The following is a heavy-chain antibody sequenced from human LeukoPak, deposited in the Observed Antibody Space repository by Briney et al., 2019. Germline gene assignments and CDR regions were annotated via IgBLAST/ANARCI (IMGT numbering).Heavy chain of an antibody. CDR2: INRSGST. CDR1: GGSFSGYY. Sequence: SETLSLTCAVYGGSFSGYYWSWIRQPPGKGLEWIGEINRSGSTNYNPSLKSRVTISVDTSKNQFSLKLSSVTAADTAVYYCARAYYYDSSGKETYYMDVWGKGTTVTVSS. V-gene: IGHV4-34*01. CDR3: ARAYYYDSSGKETYYMDV. J-gene: IGHJ6*03. D-gene: IGHD3-22*01.